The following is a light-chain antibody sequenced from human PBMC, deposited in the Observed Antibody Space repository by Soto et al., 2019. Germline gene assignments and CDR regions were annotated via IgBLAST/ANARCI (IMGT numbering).Light chain of an antibody. J-gene: IGLJ2*01. Sequence: QSALTQPPSASGSPGQSVTISCTGTSSDVGGYNYVSWYQQHPGKAPKLILYEVSKRPSGVPDRFSGSKSGNTASLTVSGLQAEDEADSYCSSYAGSNNVVFGGGTKLTVL. CDR2: EVS. CDR3: SSYAGSNNVV. CDR1: SSDVGGYNY. V-gene: IGLV2-8*01.